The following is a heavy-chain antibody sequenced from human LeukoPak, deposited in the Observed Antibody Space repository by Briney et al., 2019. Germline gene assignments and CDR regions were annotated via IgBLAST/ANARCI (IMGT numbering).Heavy chain of an antibody. CDR1: GYTLTELS. V-gene: IGHV1-24*01. J-gene: IGHJ4*02. Sequence: ASVKVSCKVSGYTLTELSMHWVRQAPGKGLEWMGGFDPEDGETIYAQKFQGRVTMTEDTSTDTAYMELSSLRSEDTAVYYCATGGFGSYYDYFDYWGQGTLVTVSS. D-gene: IGHD1-26*01. CDR3: ATGGFGSYYDYFDY. CDR2: FDPEDGET.